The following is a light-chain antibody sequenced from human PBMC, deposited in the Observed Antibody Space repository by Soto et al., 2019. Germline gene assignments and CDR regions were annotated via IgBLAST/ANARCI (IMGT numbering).Light chain of an antibody. CDR3: SSYISSSTYV. CDR2: EVS. J-gene: IGLJ1*01. V-gene: IGLV2-14*01. CDR1: SSDVGGYNY. Sequence: QSVLTQPASVSGSPGQSITISCTGTSSDVGGYNYVSWYQQHPGKAPKLMIYEVSNRPSGVSNRFSGSKSGNTASLTISGLQAEDEADYYCSSYISSSTYVFGTGTKVTAL.